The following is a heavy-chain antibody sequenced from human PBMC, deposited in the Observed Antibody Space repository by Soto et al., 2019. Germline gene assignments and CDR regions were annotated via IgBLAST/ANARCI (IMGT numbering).Heavy chain of an antibody. CDR2: ISYDGTNK. Sequence: QAQLVESGGGVVQPGRSLRLSCAASGFTFSSSAMHWVRQAPGKGLEWVTFISYDGTNKYHADSVKGRFTISRDNSKNTLDLQMNSLRTEDTAVYYCTSSPTITAAGTCYWGQGILVTVSS. D-gene: IGHD6-13*01. J-gene: IGHJ4*02. V-gene: IGHV3-30-3*01. CDR1: GFTFSSSA. CDR3: TSSPTITAAGTCY.